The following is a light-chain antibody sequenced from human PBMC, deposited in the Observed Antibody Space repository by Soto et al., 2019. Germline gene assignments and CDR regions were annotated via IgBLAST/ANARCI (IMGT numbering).Light chain of an antibody. CDR3: AAWDDSLSGWV. CDR2: KSS. Sequence: QSVLTQPPSASETPGQRVTISCSGSSSNIGSNYVYWYQQPPETAPKLLIYKSSQRPSGVPDRFSGSKSGTSASLAISGLRSEDESDYYCAAWDDSLSGWVFGGGTQLTVL. V-gene: IGLV1-47*01. CDR1: SSNIGSNY. J-gene: IGLJ3*02.